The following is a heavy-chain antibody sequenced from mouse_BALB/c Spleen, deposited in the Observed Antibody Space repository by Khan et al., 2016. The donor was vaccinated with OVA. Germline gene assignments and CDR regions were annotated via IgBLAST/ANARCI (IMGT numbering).Heavy chain of an antibody. D-gene: IGHD1-2*01. CDR1: GFTFSDYG. J-gene: IGHJ3*01. CDR2: ISDLAYSI. V-gene: IGHV5-15*02. Sequence: EVELVESGGGLVQPGGSRKLSCAASGFTFSDYGMAWVRQAPGKGPEWVAFISDLAYSIYYADTVTGRFTISRENVKKTLYLEMSSLRSEDTAMYYCARGGGTAPFAYWGQGTLVTVSA. CDR3: ARGGGTAPFAY.